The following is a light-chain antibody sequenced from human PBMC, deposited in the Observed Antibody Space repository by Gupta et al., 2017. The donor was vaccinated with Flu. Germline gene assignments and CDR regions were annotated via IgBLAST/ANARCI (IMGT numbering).Light chain of an antibody. CDR1: SSDVGGYNY. J-gene: IGLJ3*02. CDR3: SSYTSSSTRV. CDR2: DVS. Sequence: TSSDVGGYNYVSCYQQHPGKAPKLKIYDVSIRPSGVSDRFSCSKSGNTAALTISGLEAEDEADYDCSSYTSSSTRVFGVGTKLTVL. V-gene: IGLV2-14*04.